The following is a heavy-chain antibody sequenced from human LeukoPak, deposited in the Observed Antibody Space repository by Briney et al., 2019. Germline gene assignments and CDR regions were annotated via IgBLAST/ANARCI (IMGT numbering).Heavy chain of an antibody. CDR2: IKQDRSEK. J-gene: IGHJ4*02. CDR1: GIALSTNW. CDR3: ARDRFGLMVRRVIPLL. D-gene: IGHD3-10*01. Sequence: PGGSLRVSAAAPGIALSTNWSSWVRQGPGKGLEWVANIKQDRSEKYYVDSVKGRFTICTDNPKNSLYLQMNSLRAEDTAVYYCARDRFGLMVRRVIPLLGGQGTLVTVSS. V-gene: IGHV3-7*04.